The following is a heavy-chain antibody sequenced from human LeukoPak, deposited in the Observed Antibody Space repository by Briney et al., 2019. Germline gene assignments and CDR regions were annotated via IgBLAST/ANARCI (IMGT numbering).Heavy chain of an antibody. J-gene: IGHJ6*03. Sequence: ASVKVSCKASGYTFTSYGISWVRQAPGQGLEWMGWISAYNGNTNYAQKFQGRVTITADESTSTAYMELSSLRSEDTAVYYCASVAAHSYYYYYMDVWGKGTTVTVSS. V-gene: IGHV1-18*01. CDR2: ISAYNGNT. D-gene: IGHD6-13*01. CDR1: GYTFTSYG. CDR3: ASVAAHSYYYYYMDV.